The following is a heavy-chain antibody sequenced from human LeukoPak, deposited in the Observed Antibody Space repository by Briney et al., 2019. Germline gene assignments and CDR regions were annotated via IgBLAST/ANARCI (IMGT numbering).Heavy chain of an antibody. V-gene: IGHV1-18*04. D-gene: IGHD3-9*01. J-gene: IGHJ3*02. CDR3: ASSSPVLRYFDWYAFDI. Sequence: GASVKVSCKASGYTFTSYAISWVRQAPGQGLEWMGWISAYNGNTNYAQKLQGRVTMTTDTSTSTAYMELRSLRSDDTAVYYCASSSPVLRYFDWYAFDIWGQGTMVTVSS. CDR2: ISAYNGNT. CDR1: GYTFTSYA.